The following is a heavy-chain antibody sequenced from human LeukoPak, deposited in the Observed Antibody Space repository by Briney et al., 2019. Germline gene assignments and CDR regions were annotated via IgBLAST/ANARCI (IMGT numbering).Heavy chain of an antibody. Sequence: PSETLSLTCAVYGGSFSGYYWSWIRQPPGKGLEWIGEINHSGSTSYNPSLKSRVTISVDTSKNQFSLKLSSVTAADTAVYYCARDDSSGYYPFDYWGQGTLVTVSS. J-gene: IGHJ4*02. V-gene: IGHV4-34*01. CDR2: INHSGST. CDR3: ARDDSSGYYPFDY. CDR1: GGSFSGYY. D-gene: IGHD3-22*01.